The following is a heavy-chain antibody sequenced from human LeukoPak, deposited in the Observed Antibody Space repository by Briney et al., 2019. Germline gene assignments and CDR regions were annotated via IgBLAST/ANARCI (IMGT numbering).Heavy chain of an antibody. CDR2: ISGSGGST. CDR3: AKTTIVVVAPTYFDY. D-gene: IGHD2-15*01. CDR1: GFTFSSYA. Sequence: PGGSLRLSCAASGFTFSSYAMSWVRQAPGKGLERVSAISGSGGSTYYADSVKGRFTISRDNSKNTLYLQMNSLRAEDTAVYYCAKTTIVVVAPTYFDYWGQGTLVTVSS. J-gene: IGHJ4*02. V-gene: IGHV3-23*01.